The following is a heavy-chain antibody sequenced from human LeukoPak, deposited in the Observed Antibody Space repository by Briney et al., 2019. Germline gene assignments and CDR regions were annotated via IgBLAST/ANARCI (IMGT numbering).Heavy chain of an antibody. V-gene: IGHV3-23*01. D-gene: IGHD1-26*01. CDR1: GFTFSSYA. CDR3: AQGGTVAYHYYMDV. Sequence: GGSLRLSCAASGFTFSSYAMSWVRQAPGKGLEWVSAISGSGGSTYYADSVKGRFTISRDNSKNTLYLQMISLRAEDTAVYYCAQGGTVAYHYYMDVWGKGTTVTVSS. CDR2: ISGSGGST. J-gene: IGHJ6*03.